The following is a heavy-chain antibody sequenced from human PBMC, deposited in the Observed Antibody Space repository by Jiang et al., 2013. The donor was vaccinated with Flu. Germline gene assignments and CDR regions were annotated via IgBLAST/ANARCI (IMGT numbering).Heavy chain of an antibody. J-gene: IGHJ1*01. Sequence: KPGASVKVSCKASGYTFTGYYMHWVRQAPGQGLEWMGWINPNSGGTNYAQKFQGRVTMTRDTSISTAYMELSRLRSDDTAVYYCARVYYDSSGYFDTEYFQHWGQGTLVTVSS. D-gene: IGHD3-22*01. CDR2: INPNSGGT. CDR1: GYTFTGYY. CDR3: ARVYYDSSGYFDTEYFQH. V-gene: IGHV1-2*02.